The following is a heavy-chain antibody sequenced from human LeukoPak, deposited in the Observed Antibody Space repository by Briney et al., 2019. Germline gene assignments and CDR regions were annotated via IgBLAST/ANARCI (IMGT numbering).Heavy chain of an antibody. J-gene: IGHJ4*02. CDR1: GFTFSTYA. CDR2: ISNDGSTT. V-gene: IGHV3-30-3*01. Sequence: GGSLRLSCAASGFTFSTYAMHWVRQAPGKGLEWVAVISNDGSTTYYTGSVRGRFTISRDNSKNTLYLQINSLRLDDTAVYYCARAMVRGVPFDYWGQGTLVTVSS. CDR3: ARAMVRGVPFDY. D-gene: IGHD3-10*01.